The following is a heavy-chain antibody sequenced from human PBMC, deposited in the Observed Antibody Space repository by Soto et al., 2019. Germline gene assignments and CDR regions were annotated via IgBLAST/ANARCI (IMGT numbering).Heavy chain of an antibody. CDR1: GFTFSSYA. V-gene: IGHV3-23*01. CDR2: ISGSGGST. D-gene: IGHD6-13*01. Sequence: GGSLRLSCAASGFTFSSYAMSWVRQAPGKGLERVSAISGSGGSTYYADSVKGRFTISRDSSKNTLYLQMNSLRAEDTAVYYCAKAGIPTPHALTGDYWGQGTLVTVSS. CDR3: AKAGIPTPHALTGDY. J-gene: IGHJ4*02.